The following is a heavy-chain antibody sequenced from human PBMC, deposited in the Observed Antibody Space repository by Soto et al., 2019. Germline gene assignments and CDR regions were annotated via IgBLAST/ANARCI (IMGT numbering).Heavy chain of an antibody. D-gene: IGHD2-8*01. Sequence: GGSLRLSCAASGFTFSNYAMSWVRQAPGKGLEWVSSITGSGGSTYYADSVKGRFTISRDNSKNTLYLQMNSLRAEDTAVYYCAKYCIIGVCSSDYYGMDVWGQGTTVTVSS. CDR2: ITGSGGST. CDR1: GFTFSNYA. V-gene: IGHV3-23*01. CDR3: AKYCIIGVCSSDYYGMDV. J-gene: IGHJ6*02.